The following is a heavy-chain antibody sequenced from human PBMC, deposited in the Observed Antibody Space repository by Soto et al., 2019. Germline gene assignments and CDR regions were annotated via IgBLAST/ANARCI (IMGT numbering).Heavy chain of an antibody. CDR2: IYYIENT. Sequence: QLQLQESGPGLVKPSETLSLTCTVSGGSISSSSNHWGWIRQPPGKGLEWIGNIYYIENTYYNPCLKSRVTISVDTSKNQFSLRLTSVTAADTAVYYCATHPPYGPLDHWGQGTLVTVSS. J-gene: IGHJ4*02. CDR1: GGSISSSSNH. D-gene: IGHD4-17*01. CDR3: ATHPPYGPLDH. V-gene: IGHV4-39*01.